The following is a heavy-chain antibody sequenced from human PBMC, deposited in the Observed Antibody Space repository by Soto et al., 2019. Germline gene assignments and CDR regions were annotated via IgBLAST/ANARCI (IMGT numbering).Heavy chain of an antibody. J-gene: IGHJ4*02. D-gene: IGHD3-3*02. CDR3: AREGDDRHFFFDS. CDR1: GRSMISYY. Sequence: SETLSLTCNVSGRSMISYYWSWIRQPAGKGLEWIGRIYTGGNTNYNPSLKSRVTMSVDTSKSQFSLSLTSVTAADTAVYYCAREGDDRHFFFDSWGQGTLVTVS. CDR2: IYTGGNT. V-gene: IGHV4-4*07.